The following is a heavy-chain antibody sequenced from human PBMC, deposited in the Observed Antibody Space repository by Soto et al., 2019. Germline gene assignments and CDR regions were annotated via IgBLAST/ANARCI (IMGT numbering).Heavy chain of an antibody. D-gene: IGHD6-13*01. CDR3: ARAPWGGSTWRLDY. CDR1: GGSISSSNW. V-gene: IGHV4-4*02. J-gene: IGHJ4*02. CDR2: IYHSGST. Sequence: SETLSLTCAVSGGSISSSNWWSWVHQPPGKGLEWIGEIYHSGSTNYNPSLKSRVTISVDKSKNQFSLKLSSVTAADTAVYYWARAPWGGSTWRLDYGGKGTRVTFS.